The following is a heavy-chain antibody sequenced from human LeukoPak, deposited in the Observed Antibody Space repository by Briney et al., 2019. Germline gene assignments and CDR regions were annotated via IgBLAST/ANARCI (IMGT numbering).Heavy chain of an antibody. D-gene: IGHD3-22*01. Sequence: PGGSLRLSCAASGFAVSSNYMSRVRQAPGKGLEWVSVIYSGGGTYYANSVKGRFTISRDNSKNTLYLQMNILRAGDTAVYYCARGGRYSGSSCYYHDAFGIWGQGTMVTVSS. V-gene: IGHV3-53*01. CDR1: GFAVSSNY. CDR2: IYSGGGT. CDR3: ARGGRYSGSSCYYHDAFGI. J-gene: IGHJ3*02.